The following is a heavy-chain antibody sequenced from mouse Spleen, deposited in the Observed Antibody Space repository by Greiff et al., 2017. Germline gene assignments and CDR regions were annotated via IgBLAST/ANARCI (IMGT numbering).Heavy chain of an antibody. Sequence: EVQLQQSGAELVRPGASVKLSCTASGFNIKDDYMHWVKQRPEQGLEWIGWIDPENGDTEYASKFQGKATITADTSSNTAYLQLSSLTSEDTAVYYCTPGERGYAMDYWGQGTSVTVSS. D-gene: IGHD4-1*01. J-gene: IGHJ4*01. V-gene: IGHV14-4*01. CDR2: IDPENGDT. CDR3: TPGERGYAMDY. CDR1: GFNIKDDY.